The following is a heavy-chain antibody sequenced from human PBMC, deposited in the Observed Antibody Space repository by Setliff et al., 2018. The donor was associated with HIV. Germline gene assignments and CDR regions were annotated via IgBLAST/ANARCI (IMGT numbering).Heavy chain of an antibody. Sequence: GGSLRLSCRASGFTFSSYWMHWVRQAPGKGLAWVSRINSDGSSASYADSVKGRFTIFRDNARNTLYLQMNSLKAEDTAVYYCARDLGLGNSHGRTDYWGQGTLVTVSS. CDR2: INSDGSSA. D-gene: IGHD5-18*01. CDR3: ARDLGLGNSHGRTDY. CDR1: GFTFSSYW. V-gene: IGHV3-74*01. J-gene: IGHJ4*02.